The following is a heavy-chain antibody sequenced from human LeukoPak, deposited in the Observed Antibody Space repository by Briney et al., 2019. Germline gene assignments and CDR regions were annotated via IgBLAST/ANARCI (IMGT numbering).Heavy chain of an antibody. D-gene: IGHD4-17*01. J-gene: IGHJ6*03. CDR2: INPNSGGT. CDR3: ARGAGDYPPAYYMGV. V-gene: IGHV1-2*02. Sequence: AASVKVSCKASGYTFTGYYMHWVRQAPGQGLEWMGWINPNSGGTNYAQKFQGRVTMTRDTSISTAYMELSRLRSDDTAVYYCARGAGDYPPAYYMGVWGKGTTVTVS. CDR1: GYTFTGYY.